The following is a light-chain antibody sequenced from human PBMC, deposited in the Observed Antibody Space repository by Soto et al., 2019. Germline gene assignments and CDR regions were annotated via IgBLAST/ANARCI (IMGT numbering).Light chain of an antibody. CDR2: RAS. Sequence: DIQMTQSPSTLSASVGDRFTITCRASQSVISWVAWFQQKPGKAPKLLIYRASSLQRGLPSRSSGSGYGTDFTLNINSLQPEDFATYFCKQLNNYPSTFGGGTKVDIK. CDR3: KQLNNYPST. CDR1: QSVISW. J-gene: IGKJ4*01. V-gene: IGKV1-5*03.